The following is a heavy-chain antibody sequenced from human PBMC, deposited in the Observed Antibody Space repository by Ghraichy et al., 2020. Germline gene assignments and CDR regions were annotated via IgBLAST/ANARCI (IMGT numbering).Heavy chain of an antibody. D-gene: IGHD3-3*01. J-gene: IGHJ3*02. Sequence: GESLNISCAASGFTFSSYSMNWVRQAPGKGLEWVSYISSSSSTIYYADSVKGRFTISRDNAKNSLYLQMNSLRDEDTAVYYCARDRLRCLEWDDAFDIWGQGTMVTVSS. V-gene: IGHV3-48*02. CDR1: GFTFSSYS. CDR2: ISSSSSTI. CDR3: ARDRLRCLEWDDAFDI.